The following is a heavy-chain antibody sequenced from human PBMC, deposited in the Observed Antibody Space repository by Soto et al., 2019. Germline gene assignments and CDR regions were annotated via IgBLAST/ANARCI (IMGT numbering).Heavy chain of an antibody. CDR1: GFTPTTTP. D-gene: IGHD3-9*01. CDR2: VSGAASHT. V-gene: IGHV3-23*01. CDR3: ATSFRYFDN. J-gene: IGHJ4*02. Sequence: GGSLRLSCAGSGFTPTTTPLSWIRQPPGKGLEWVATVSGAASHTYYVDSVRGRFFISRDNSKNTVTLQMNNLTVDDTAVYYCATSFRYFDNWGQGTRVTVSS.